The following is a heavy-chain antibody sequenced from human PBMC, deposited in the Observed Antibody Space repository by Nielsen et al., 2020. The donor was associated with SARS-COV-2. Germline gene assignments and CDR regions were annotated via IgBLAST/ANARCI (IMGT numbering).Heavy chain of an antibody. V-gene: IGHV1-2*06. Sequence: ASVKVSCKASGYTFTGHYMHWMRQAPGQGPEWMGRVNPNSGATNYAQKFQGRVTLTRDTSINTTYMELTRLTSGDTAVYYCARVRSSSGIWFDPWGQGTLVVVSS. CDR2: VNPNSGAT. CDR3: ARVRSSSGIWFDP. J-gene: IGHJ5*02. CDR1: GYTFTGHY. D-gene: IGHD3-10*01.